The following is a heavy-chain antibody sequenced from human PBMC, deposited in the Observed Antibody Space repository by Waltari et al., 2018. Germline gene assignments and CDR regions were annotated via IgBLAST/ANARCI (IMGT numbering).Heavy chain of an antibody. D-gene: IGHD2-8*01. V-gene: IGHV1-69*05. CDR3: GREGSCTKTTCLYYGMDV. CDR2: FIPALGAA. Sequence: QVHLVQSGAVVQEPGSSVKVSCKAPGGAFSTYVISWVRQVPGQGLEWMGGFIPALGAANYAQKVQGRVTITTDESTSTGYMELNSLRSEDTAVYYCGREGSCTKTTCLYYGMDVWGPGTTVTVSS. J-gene: IGHJ6*02. CDR1: GGAFSTYV.